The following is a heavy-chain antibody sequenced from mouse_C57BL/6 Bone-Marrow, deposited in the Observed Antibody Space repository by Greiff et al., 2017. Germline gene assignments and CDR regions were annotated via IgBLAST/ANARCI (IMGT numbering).Heavy chain of an antibody. V-gene: IGHV2-5*01. Sequence: QVQLQQSGPGLVQPSQSLSITCTVSGFSLTSYGVHWVRQSPGKGLEWLGVIWRGGSTDYNAAFMSRQSITKDNIKSQVFFKMNSLQAYDTAICDWAKEYFDYWGQGTTLTVSS. CDR2: IWRGGST. CDR3: AKEYFDY. J-gene: IGHJ2*01. CDR1: GFSLTSYG.